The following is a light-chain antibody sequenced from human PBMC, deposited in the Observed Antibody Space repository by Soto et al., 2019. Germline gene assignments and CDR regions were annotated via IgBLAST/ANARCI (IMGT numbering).Light chain of an antibody. CDR3: RQRYNWPLT. V-gene: IGKV3-11*01. CDR2: DAF. J-gene: IGKJ4*01. Sequence: TVLTQSPATLSLSPGERATLSCKASQSIGNSLGWFQQKPGQAPRLLIDDAFNRATGIPARFTGGGSGSDFTLTISSLEPEDFGVYYCRQRYNWPLTFGGGTKVEIK. CDR1: QSIGNS.